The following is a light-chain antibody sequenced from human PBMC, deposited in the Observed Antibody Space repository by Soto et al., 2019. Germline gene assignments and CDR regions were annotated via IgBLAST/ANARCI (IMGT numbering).Light chain of an antibody. CDR2: DVN. CDR3: TSWTTSTTMI. CDR1: SSDIGAYTF. J-gene: IGLJ2*01. Sequence: QSALTQPASVSGSPGQSITISCTGTSSDIGAYTFVSGYQQHPGKAPALMLDDVNIRPSGVSNRFSGSTSGNTASLTISGLQAEDEADYYCTSWTTSTTMIFGGGTKLTVL. V-gene: IGLV2-14*03.